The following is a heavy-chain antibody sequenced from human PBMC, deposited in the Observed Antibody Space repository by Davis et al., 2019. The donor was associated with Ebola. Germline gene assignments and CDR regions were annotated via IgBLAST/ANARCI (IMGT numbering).Heavy chain of an antibody. J-gene: IGHJ6*02. D-gene: IGHD2-21*02. CDR2: IKHNGRT. CDR3: ARDKGGDTSWVTGYYYNGMDV. V-gene: IGHV4-34*01. Sequence: PGGSLRLSCAVYGGSFSTYYWTWIRQTPGKGLEWIGEIKHNGRTNYNPSLKSRVTISIDTSKNQFSLKLSSVTAADTAVYYCARDKGGDTSWVTGYYYNGMDVWGQGTTVTVS. CDR1: GGSFSTYY.